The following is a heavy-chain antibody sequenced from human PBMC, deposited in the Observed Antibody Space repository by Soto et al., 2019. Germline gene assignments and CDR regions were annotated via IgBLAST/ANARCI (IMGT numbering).Heavy chain of an antibody. D-gene: IGHD2-21*01. V-gene: IGHV3-7*01. CDR3: ARDVDHNVVDTVLRPCDY. Sequence: GGSLRLSCAGSGFTFSRNWMSWVRQAPGKGLEWVANIKEDGSEKYYVDSVKGRLTISRDNAKNSLYLQMKSLRAGDTAVYYCARDVDHNVVDTVLRPCDYWGQGTLVTVSS. CDR2: IKEDGSEK. CDR1: GFTFSRNW. J-gene: IGHJ4*02.